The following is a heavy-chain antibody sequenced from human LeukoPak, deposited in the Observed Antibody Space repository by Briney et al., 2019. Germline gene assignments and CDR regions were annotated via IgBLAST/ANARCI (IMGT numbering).Heavy chain of an antibody. CDR1: GGSISSGDYY. Sequence: PSETLSLTCTVSGGSISSGDYYWSWIRQPPGKGLEWIGYIYHSGSTYYNPSLKSRVTISVDRSKNQFSLKLSSVTAADTAVYYCARVEYGSSSPFDYWGQGTLVTVSS. J-gene: IGHJ4*02. V-gene: IGHV4-30-2*01. CDR2: IYHSGST. CDR3: ARVEYGSSSPFDY. D-gene: IGHD6-6*01.